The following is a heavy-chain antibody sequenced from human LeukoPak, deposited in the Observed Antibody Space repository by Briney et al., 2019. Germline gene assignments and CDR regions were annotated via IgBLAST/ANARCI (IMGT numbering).Heavy chain of an antibody. CDR3: ARVGLYDFWSGYPDY. Sequence: ASVKVSCKASGYTFTSYAMHWVRQAPGQGLEWMGWISGYNGNTNYAQKFQGRVTMTTDTSTSTAYMELRSLRSDDTALYYCARVGLYDFWSGYPDYWGQGTLVTVSS. D-gene: IGHD3-3*01. CDR2: ISGYNGNT. CDR1: GYTFTSYA. V-gene: IGHV1-18*01. J-gene: IGHJ4*02.